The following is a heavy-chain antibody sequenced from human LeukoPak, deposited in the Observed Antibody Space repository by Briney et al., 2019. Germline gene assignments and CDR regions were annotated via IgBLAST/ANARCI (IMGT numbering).Heavy chain of an antibody. V-gene: IGHV1-8*02. CDR3: AINDNSRRYFQY. Sequence: ASVKVSCKASGYIFTTYYMHWVRQAPGQGLEWMGWMNPNSGNTGYAQKFQGRVTITRNTSISTAYMELSSLRSEDTAVYYCAINDNSRRYFQYWGQGTLVTVSS. CDR1: GYIFTTYY. J-gene: IGHJ1*01. D-gene: IGHD1-26*01. CDR2: MNPNSGNT.